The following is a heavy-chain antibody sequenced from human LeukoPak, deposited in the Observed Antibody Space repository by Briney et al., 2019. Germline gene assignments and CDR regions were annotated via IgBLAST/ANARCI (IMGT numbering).Heavy chain of an antibody. CDR3: ARWEFEY. CDR1: GFTFSNSA. J-gene: IGHJ4*02. Sequence: PGGSLRLSCAASGFTFSNSAMSWVRRAPGKGLEWVSVISGTGGNTFYADSVKGRFTISRDNSKNTVYLQMNSLRAEDTAVYYCARWEFEYWGQGTLVTVSS. D-gene: IGHD1-26*01. CDR2: ISGTGGNT. V-gene: IGHV3-23*01.